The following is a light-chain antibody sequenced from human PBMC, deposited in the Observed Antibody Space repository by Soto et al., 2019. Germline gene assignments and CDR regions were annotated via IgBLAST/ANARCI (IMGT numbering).Light chain of an antibody. CDR1: SSNIESNT. Sequence: QSVLTQPPSASGTPGQRVTISCSGRSSNIESNTVNWYQHLPGTSPKLVIHTDDQRPSGVPDRFSASKSGTSASLAIGDLQSEDEADYYCATWDDILRGLVFGGGTKVTVL. V-gene: IGLV1-44*01. CDR2: TDD. J-gene: IGLJ3*02. CDR3: ATWDDILRGLV.